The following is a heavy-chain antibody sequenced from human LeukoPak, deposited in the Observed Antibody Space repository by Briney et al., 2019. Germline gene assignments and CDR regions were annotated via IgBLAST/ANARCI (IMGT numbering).Heavy chain of an antibody. Sequence: PGGSLRLSCAASGFSFSTYWMHWVRQAPGKGLEWVSSISSSSSYIYYADSVKGRFTISRDNAKNSLYLQMNSLRAEDTAVYYCARDDRNQQLVPDYWGQGTLVTVSS. CDR2: ISSSSSYI. V-gene: IGHV3-21*01. D-gene: IGHD6-13*01. CDR1: GFSFSTYW. CDR3: ARDDRNQQLVPDY. J-gene: IGHJ4*02.